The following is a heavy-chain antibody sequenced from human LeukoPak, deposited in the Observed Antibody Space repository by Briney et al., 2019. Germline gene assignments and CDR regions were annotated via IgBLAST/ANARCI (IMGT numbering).Heavy chain of an antibody. CDR2: IYSVGTT. J-gene: IGHJ4*02. V-gene: IGHV3-66*01. Sequence: GGSLRLSCAASGVTVSSNHMSWVRQAPGKGLECVSVIYSVGTTKYADSVKGSVTIFRDNSKNKVHLKMNSLRGEDTAVYYCARVGPYYDSSGYYGGFDYWGQGTLVTVSS. D-gene: IGHD3-22*01. CDR3: ARVGPYYDSSGYYGGFDY. CDR1: GVTVSSNH.